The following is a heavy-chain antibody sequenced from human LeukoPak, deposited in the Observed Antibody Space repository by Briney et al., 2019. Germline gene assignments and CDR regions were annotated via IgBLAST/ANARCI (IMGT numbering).Heavy chain of an antibody. D-gene: IGHD1/OR15-1a*01. CDR3: ARHVGGTATNLGY. V-gene: IGHV5-51*01. CDR1: GHSFSSYW. Sequence: GESLQISCQGSGHSFSSYWIAWVRQMPGKGLEWMGIIYPGDSDTRYSPSFQGQVTISADRSISTAYLQWGSLQASDTAMYYCARHVGGTATNLGYWGQGTLVTVSS. J-gene: IGHJ4*02. CDR2: IYPGDSDT.